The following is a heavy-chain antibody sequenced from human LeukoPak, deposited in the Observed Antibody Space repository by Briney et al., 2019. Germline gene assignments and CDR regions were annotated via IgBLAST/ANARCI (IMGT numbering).Heavy chain of an antibody. D-gene: IGHD1-14*01. CDR2: INPNSGGT. CDR3: ARGGTVRNTIDY. V-gene: IGHV1-2*02. Sequence: ASVKVSRRASVYTYTGYYMHWVRQAPGQGLEWMGWINPNSGGTNYAQKFQGRVTMTRDTSISTAYMELSRLRSEDTAMYYCARGGTVRNTIDYWGQGTLVTVSS. CDR1: VYTYTGYY. J-gene: IGHJ4*02.